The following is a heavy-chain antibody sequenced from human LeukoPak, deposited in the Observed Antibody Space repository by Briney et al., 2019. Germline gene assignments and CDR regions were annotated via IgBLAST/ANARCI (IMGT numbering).Heavy chain of an antibody. J-gene: IGHJ5*02. CDR3: ARVISSSSSGGDWFDP. V-gene: IGHV3-11*01. CDR2: ISSSGSTI. CDR1: GFTFSDYY. D-gene: IGHD6-6*01. Sequence: PGGSLRLSCAASGFTFSDYYMSWIRQAPGKGLEWVSYISSSGSTIYYADSVKGRFTISRGNAKNSLYLQMNSLRAEDTAVYYCARVISSSSSGGDWFDPWGQGTLVTVSS.